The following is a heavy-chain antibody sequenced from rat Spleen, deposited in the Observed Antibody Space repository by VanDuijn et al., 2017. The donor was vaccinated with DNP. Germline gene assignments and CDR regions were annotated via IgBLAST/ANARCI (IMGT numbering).Heavy chain of an antibody. Sequence: QVQLKESGPGLVQPSQTLSLTCTVSGFSLTSYTVSWVRQPPGKGLEWIAAMSSGGSTYYNSPLKSRLSISRDTSKSQVFLKMNSLQTEDTAMYFCARSDYNDGSYYDGYFDYWGQGVMVTVSS. CDR1: GFSLTSYT. D-gene: IGHD1-12*02. CDR3: ARSDYNDGSYYDGYFDY. CDR2: MSSGGST. V-gene: IGHV2-6*01. J-gene: IGHJ2*01.